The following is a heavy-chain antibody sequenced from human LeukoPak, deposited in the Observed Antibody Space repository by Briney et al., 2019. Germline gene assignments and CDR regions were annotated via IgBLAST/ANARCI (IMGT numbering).Heavy chain of an antibody. CDR2: ISGSGGST. CDR3: ARTLYYDCSDPRFDP. Sequence: VGSLRLSCAASGFTFSSYAMSWVRQAPGKGLEWVSAISGSGGSTYYADSVKGRFTISRDNSKNTLYLQMNSLRAEDTAVYYCARTLYYDCSDPRFDPWGQGTLVTVSS. V-gene: IGHV3-23*01. CDR1: GFTFSSYA. J-gene: IGHJ5*02. D-gene: IGHD3-10*01.